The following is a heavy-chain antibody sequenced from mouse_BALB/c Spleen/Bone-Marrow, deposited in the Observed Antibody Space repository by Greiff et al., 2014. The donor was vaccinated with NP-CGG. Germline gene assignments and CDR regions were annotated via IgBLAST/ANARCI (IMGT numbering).Heavy chain of an antibody. CDR1: GYAFTNYL. V-gene: IGHV1-54*01. CDR3: ARSTTVKDYFDY. Sequence: VQRVESGAELVRPGTSVKVSCKASGYAFTNYLIEWLKQRPGQGLEWIGVLNPGSGGSHYNEKFKGKATLTADKSSSTAYMQLSSLTSDDSAVYFCARSTTVKDYFDYWGQGTTLTVSS. CDR2: LNPGSGGS. D-gene: IGHD1-1*01. J-gene: IGHJ2*01.